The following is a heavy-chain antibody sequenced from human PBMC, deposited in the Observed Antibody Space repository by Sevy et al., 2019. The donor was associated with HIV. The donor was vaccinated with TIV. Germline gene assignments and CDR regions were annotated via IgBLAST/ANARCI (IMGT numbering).Heavy chain of an antibody. J-gene: IGHJ4*02. Sequence: SETLSLTCSVSGGSVSSGGYYWSWIRQPPGKGLEWIGYIYSSGSTNYNPSLKSRVTMSVDTSKNQFSLKLNSVTAADTDVYYCARDNPEYDSSGYYLDYWGQGTLVTVSS. CDR1: GGSVSSGGYY. CDR3: ARDNPEYDSSGYYLDY. CDR2: IYSSGST. D-gene: IGHD3-22*01. V-gene: IGHV4-61*08.